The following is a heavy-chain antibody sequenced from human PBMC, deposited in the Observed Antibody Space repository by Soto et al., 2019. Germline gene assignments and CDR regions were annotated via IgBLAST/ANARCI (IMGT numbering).Heavy chain of an antibody. D-gene: IGHD3-22*01. CDR2: INAGNGNT. V-gene: IGHV1-3*01. CDR1: GYTFTNYA. J-gene: IGHJ4*02. Sequence: ASVKVSCKASGYTFTNYAMHWVRQAPGQRLEWMGWINAGNGNTKYSQKFQGRVTITRDTSASTAYMELSSLRTEDTAVYYCARGEGYYYVGSAYCFAVWGQGTLVTVFS. CDR3: ARGEGYYYVGSAYCFAV.